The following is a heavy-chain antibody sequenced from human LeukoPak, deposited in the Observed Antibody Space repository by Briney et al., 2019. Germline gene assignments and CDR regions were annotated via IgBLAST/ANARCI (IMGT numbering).Heavy chain of an antibody. V-gene: IGHV3-23*01. CDR1: GFTFSSYA. CDR2: ISGSGGST. J-gene: IGHJ4*02. CDR3: AKDLRPYYYDSSGYFDY. Sequence: GGSLRLSCAASGFTFSSYAMSWVRQAPGKGLEWVSAISGSGGSTYYAGSVKGRFTISRDNSKNTLYLQMNSLRAEDTAVYYCAKDLRPYYYDSSGYFDYWGQGTLVTVSS. D-gene: IGHD3-22*01.